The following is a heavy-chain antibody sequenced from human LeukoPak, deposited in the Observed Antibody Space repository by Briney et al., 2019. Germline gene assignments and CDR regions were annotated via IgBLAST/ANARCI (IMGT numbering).Heavy chain of an antibody. Sequence: GDSLKISCEASGYTFSNYWIGWVRQMPGKGLEWMGIIYPDDSDTKYSPSFQGQVTISADKSISTAYLQWSSLKASDTAMYYCARSRVSSGYYYLIWGQGTLVTVSS. V-gene: IGHV5-51*01. J-gene: IGHJ4*02. D-gene: IGHD3-22*01. CDR1: GYTFSNYW. CDR3: ARSRVSSGYYYLI. CDR2: IYPDDSDT.